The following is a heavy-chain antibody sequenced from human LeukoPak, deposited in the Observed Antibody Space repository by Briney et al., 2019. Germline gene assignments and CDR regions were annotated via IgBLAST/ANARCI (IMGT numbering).Heavy chain of an antibody. CDR2: IYYSGST. Sequence: SETLSLTCTASGGSISSYYWSWIRQPPGKGLEWIGYIYYSGSTNYNPSLKSRVTISVDTSKNQFSLKLSSVTAADTAVYYCARARARYFDWLDWGQGTLVTVSS. D-gene: IGHD3-9*01. V-gene: IGHV4-59*01. CDR1: GGSISSYY. CDR3: ARARARYFDWLD. J-gene: IGHJ4*02.